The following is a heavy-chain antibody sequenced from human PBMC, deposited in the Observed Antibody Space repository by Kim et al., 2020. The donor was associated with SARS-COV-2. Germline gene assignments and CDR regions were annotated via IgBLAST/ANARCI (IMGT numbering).Heavy chain of an antibody. V-gene: IGHV3-30*18. D-gene: IGHD2-21*02. CDR1: GFTFSSYG. CDR3: AKTLRYCGGDCYLKTPVDY. Sequence: GGSLRLSCAASGFTFSSYGMHWVRQAPGKGLEWVAVISYDGSNKYYADSVKGRFTISRDNSKNTLYLQMNSLRAEDTAVYYCAKTLRYCGGDCYLKTPVDYWGQGTLVTVSS. CDR2: ISYDGSNK. J-gene: IGHJ4*02.